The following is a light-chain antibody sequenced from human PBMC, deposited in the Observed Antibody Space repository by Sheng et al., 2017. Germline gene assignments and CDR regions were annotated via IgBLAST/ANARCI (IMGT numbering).Light chain of an antibody. V-gene: IGKV3-11*01. J-gene: IGKJ2*01. CDR2: DTS. CDR3: QQRSNWPRYT. CDR1: QSVGTY. Sequence: DIVLTQSPATLSLSPGERATLSCRASQSVGTYLAWYQQKPGQAPRLLISDTSNRATGIPARFSGSGSGTDFSLTISRLEPEDFAIYFCQQRSNWPRYTFGQGTRLEI.